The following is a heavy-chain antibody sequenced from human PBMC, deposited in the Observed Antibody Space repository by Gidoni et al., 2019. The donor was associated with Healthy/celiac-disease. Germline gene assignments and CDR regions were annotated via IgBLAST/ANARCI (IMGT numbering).Heavy chain of an antibody. CDR1: RGSISSGGYY. CDR2: IYYSGST. CDR3: ARVGGYGGWVDP. D-gene: IGHD6-19*01. Sequence: QVQLQESGPVLVKPSQTLSLTCTVARGSISSGGYYWIWIRQHQGKGLERIGYIYYSGSTYYNPSLKSRVTISVDTSKNQFSLKLSSVTAADTAVYYCARVGGYGGWVDPWGQGTLVTVSS. J-gene: IGHJ5*02. V-gene: IGHV4-31*03.